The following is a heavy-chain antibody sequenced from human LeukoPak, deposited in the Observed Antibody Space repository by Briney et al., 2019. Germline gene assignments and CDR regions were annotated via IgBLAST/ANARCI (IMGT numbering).Heavy chain of an antibody. V-gene: IGHV3-21*01. D-gene: IGHD3-16*01. J-gene: IGHJ3*02. Sequence: GGSLRLSCAASGFTFSSYSMNWVRQAPGKGLEWASSISSSSSYIYYADSVKGRFTISRDNAKNSLYLQMNSLRAEDTAVYYCARDPHMIDAFDIWGQGTMVTVSS. CDR2: ISSSSSYI. CDR1: GFTFSSYS. CDR3: ARDPHMIDAFDI.